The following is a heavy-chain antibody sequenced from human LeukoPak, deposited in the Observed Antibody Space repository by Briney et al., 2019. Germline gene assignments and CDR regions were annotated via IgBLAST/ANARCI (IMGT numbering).Heavy chain of an antibody. V-gene: IGHV3-30*18. D-gene: IGHD2-21*01. CDR2: ISNDGSII. J-gene: IGHJ2*01. CDR1: GFTFSSYS. CDR3: AKDGPYCGGITCYFRYFDL. Sequence: GGSLRLSCAASGFTFSSYSMNWVRQAPGKGLEWVAVISNDGSIIYYADSVKGRFTISRDSSKNTLHLQMNSLRPDDTAVYYCAKDGPYCGGITCYFRYFDLWGRGTLVTVSS.